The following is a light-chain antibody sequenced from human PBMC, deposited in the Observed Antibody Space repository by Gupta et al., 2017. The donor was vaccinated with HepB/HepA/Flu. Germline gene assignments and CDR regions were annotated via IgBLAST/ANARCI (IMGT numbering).Light chain of an antibody. CDR3: QTWSTGIWV. V-gene: IGLV4-69*01. J-gene: IGLJ3*02. CDR2: LNSDGSH. CDR1: SGHSSYA. Sequence: QLVLTQSPSDSASLGASVKRTCTLSSGHSSYAIAWHQQQPEKGPRYLMKLNSDGSHSKGDGVPDRFSGSSSWAELYLTISSLQAEDEDDYYCQTWSTGIWVFGGGTKLTVL.